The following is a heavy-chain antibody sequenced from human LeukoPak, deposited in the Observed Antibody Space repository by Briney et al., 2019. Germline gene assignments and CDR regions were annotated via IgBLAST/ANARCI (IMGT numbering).Heavy chain of an antibody. CDR1: GGSFSGCY. V-gene: IGHV4-34*01. CDR2: INHSGST. CDR3: ARGTIITMVRGIYYYYGMDV. Sequence: SETLSLTCAVYGGSFSGCYWSWIRQPPGKGLEWIGEINHSGSTNYNPSLKSRVTISVDTSKNQFSLKLSSVTAADTAVYYCARGTIITMVRGIYYYYGMDVWGKGTTVTVSS. D-gene: IGHD3-10*01. J-gene: IGHJ6*04.